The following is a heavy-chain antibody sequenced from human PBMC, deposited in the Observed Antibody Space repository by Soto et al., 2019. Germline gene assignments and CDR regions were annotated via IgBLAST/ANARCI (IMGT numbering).Heavy chain of an antibody. J-gene: IGHJ3*02. CDR1: GGSISSGGYY. CDR3: ARRVPAAKDAFDI. V-gene: IGHV4-31*03. Sequence: SETLSLTCTVSGGSISSGGYYWSWIRQHPGKGLEWIGYIYYSGSTYYNPSLKSRVTISVDTSKNQFSLKLSSVTAADTAVYYCARRVPAAKDAFDIWGQGTMVTVS. CDR2: IYYSGST. D-gene: IGHD2-2*01.